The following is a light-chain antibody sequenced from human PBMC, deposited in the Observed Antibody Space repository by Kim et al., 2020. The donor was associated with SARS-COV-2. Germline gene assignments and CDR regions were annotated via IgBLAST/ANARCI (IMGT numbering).Light chain of an antibody. Sequence: VSPGERATRSCRASQSVNSNLAWYQQKPGQAPRLLIFGAFTRATGIPARFSGSGSGTEFTLTISSLQSEDFAVYYCQQYNSWPLAFGQGTKVDIK. CDR2: GAF. J-gene: IGKJ1*01. CDR3: QQYNSWPLA. V-gene: IGKV3-15*01. CDR1: QSVNSN.